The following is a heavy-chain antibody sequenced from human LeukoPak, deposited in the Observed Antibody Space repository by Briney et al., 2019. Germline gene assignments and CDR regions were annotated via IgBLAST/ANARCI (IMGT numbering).Heavy chain of an antibody. V-gene: IGHV4-34*01. J-gene: IGHJ4*02. CDR3: ARGREVLRYFDWSDPIDY. CDR2: INHSGST. CDR1: GGSFSGYY. D-gene: IGHD3-9*01. Sequence: PSETLSLTCAVYGGSFSGYYWSWIRQPPGKGLEWIGEINHSGSTNYNPSLKSRVTISVDTSKNQFSLKLSSVTAADTAVYYCARGREVLRYFDWSDPIDYWGQGTLVTVSS.